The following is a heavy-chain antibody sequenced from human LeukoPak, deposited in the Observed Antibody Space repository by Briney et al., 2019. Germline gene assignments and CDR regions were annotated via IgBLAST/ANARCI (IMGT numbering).Heavy chain of an antibody. CDR1: GDSISSSSYY. D-gene: IGHD3-10*01. J-gene: IGHJ4*02. V-gene: IGHV4-39*07. CDR2: IPYSGST. Sequence: SETLSLTCTVSGDSISSSSYYWGWIRQPPGKGLEWIGSIPYSGSTYYNPSLKSRVTISVDTSKNQFSLKLSSVTAADTAVYYCARCKDYYVSGSYYKTFDYWGQGTLVTFSS. CDR3: ARCKDYYVSGSYYKTFDY.